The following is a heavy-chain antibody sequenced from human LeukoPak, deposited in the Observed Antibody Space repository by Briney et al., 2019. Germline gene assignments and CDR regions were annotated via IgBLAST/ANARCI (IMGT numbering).Heavy chain of an antibody. Sequence: GRSLRLSCAASGFTFSSYGMHWVRQAPGKGLEWVAVISYDGSNKYYADSVKGRFTISRDNSKNTLYLQMNSLRAEDTAVYYCAKDYYGSGLADYWGQGTLVTVSS. CDR2: ISYDGSNK. CDR3: AKDYYGSGLADY. J-gene: IGHJ4*02. CDR1: GFTFSSYG. D-gene: IGHD3-10*01. V-gene: IGHV3-30*18.